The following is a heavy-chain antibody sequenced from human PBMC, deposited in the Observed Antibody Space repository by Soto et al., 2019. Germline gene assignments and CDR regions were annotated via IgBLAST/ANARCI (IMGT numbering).Heavy chain of an antibody. CDR3: ARFIAAAGGYYYYYGMDV. CDR1: GYTLTELS. J-gene: IGHJ6*02. D-gene: IGHD6-13*01. CDR2: FDPEDGET. V-gene: IGHV1-24*01. Sequence: ASVKVSCKVSGYTLTELSMHWVRQAPGKGLEWVGGFDPEDGETIYAQKFQGRVTMTEDTSTDTAYMELSSLRSEDTAVYYCARFIAAAGGYYYYYGMDVWGQGTTVTVSS.